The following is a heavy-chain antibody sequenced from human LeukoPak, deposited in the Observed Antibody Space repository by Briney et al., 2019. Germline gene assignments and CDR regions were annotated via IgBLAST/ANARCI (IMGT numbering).Heavy chain of an antibody. CDR1: GFTFTSYP. CDR2: ISKDGSDE. Sequence: GGSLRLSCAASGFTFTSYPLYWVRKPPGKGLEWVALISKDGSDEDYADSVKGRFTISRDNSRDTLFLQMSGLRVDDTAVNYCAREAYYGSGRSRQPSPVWGQGTSVTVSS. J-gene: IGHJ4*02. D-gene: IGHD3-10*01. CDR3: AREAYYGSGRSRQPSPV. V-gene: IGHV3-30*15.